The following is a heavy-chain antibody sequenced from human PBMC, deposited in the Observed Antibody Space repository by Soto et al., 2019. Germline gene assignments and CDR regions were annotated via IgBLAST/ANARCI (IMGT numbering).Heavy chain of an antibody. D-gene: IGHD3-3*01. CDR3: ARGPNYDAYFDY. CDR1: GFSFSSYG. Sequence: GGSLRLSCAASGFSFSSYGMHWVRQAPGKGLEWVSYLSGSSSPIHYADSVKGRFIISRDNVKNSLFLQMNSLRDEDTAVYYCARGPNYDAYFDYWGQGALVTVSS. V-gene: IGHV3-48*02. J-gene: IGHJ4*02. CDR2: LSGSSSPI.